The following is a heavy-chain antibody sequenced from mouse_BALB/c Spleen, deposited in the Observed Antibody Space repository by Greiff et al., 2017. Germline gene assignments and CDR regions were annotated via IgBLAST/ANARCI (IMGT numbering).Heavy chain of an antibody. CDR2: ISSGGSYT. CDR1: GFTFSSYG. V-gene: IGHV5-6*01. D-gene: IGHD2-2*01. CDR3: ARPHGYPLAY. Sequence: EVQLVESGGGLVKPGGSLKLSCAASGFTFSSYGMSWVRQTPDKRLEWVATISSGGSYTYYPDSVKGRFTISRDNAKNTLYLQMSSLKSEDTAMYYCARPHGYPLAYWGQGTLVTVSA. J-gene: IGHJ3*01.